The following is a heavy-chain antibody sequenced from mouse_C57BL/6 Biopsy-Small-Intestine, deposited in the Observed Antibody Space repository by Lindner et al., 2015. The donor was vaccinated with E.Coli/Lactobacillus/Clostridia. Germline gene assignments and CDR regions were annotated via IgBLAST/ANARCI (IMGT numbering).Heavy chain of an antibody. D-gene: IGHD2-13*01. CDR2: INPNNGGT. CDR3: TRRATTGFRDY. CDR1: GYTFTDYN. J-gene: IGHJ2*01. Sequence: VQLQESGPELVKPGASVKIPCKASGYTFTDYNMDWVKQSHGKSLEWIGDINPNNGGTIYNQKFKAKATLTVDKSSSTAYMQLMSLTSEDSAVYYCTRRATTGFRDYWGQGTTLTVSS. V-gene: IGHV1-18*01.